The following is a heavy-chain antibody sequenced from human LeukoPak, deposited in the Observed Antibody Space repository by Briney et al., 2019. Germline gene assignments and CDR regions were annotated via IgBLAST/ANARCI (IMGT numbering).Heavy chain of an antibody. Sequence: SAKVSCKPPGGTFSSYAISWVRQAPGQGLEWMGGIIPIFGTANYAQKFQGRVTITADKSTSTAYMELSSLRSEDTAVYYCARDGGGYFDYWGQGTLVTVSS. CDR1: GGTFSSYA. D-gene: IGHD3-16*01. CDR2: IIPIFGTA. J-gene: IGHJ4*02. V-gene: IGHV1-69*06. CDR3: ARDGGGYFDY.